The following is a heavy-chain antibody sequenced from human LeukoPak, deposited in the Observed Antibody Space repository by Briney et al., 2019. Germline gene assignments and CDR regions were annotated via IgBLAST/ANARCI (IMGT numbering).Heavy chain of an antibody. CDR2: IYSGGST. CDR3: ARDQNFYGSGRGFDP. Sequence: GGSLRLSCAASGFTVSSNYMSWVRQAPGKGLEWVSVIYSGGSTYYADSVKGRFTISRDNAKNSLYLQMGSLRAEDTAVYYCARDQNFYGSGRGFDPWGQGTLVTVSS. CDR1: GFTVSSNY. J-gene: IGHJ5*02. V-gene: IGHV3-53*01. D-gene: IGHD3-10*01.